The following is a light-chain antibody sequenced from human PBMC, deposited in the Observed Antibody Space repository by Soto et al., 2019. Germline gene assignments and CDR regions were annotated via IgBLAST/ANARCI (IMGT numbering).Light chain of an antibody. CDR2: AAS. J-gene: IGKJ4*01. CDR3: QQYGSSVLT. V-gene: IGKV3-20*01. CDR1: QSVSTNS. Sequence: ESVLTQSPDTLSLSPGERATLSCRASQSVSTNSLAWYQQKPGQAPRPLIYAASSRATGTPDRFSGSGSGTEFTLIISRLEPEDFAVYYCQQYGSSVLTFGGGTKVDIK.